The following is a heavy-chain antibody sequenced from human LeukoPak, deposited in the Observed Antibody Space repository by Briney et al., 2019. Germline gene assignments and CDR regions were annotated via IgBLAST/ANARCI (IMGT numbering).Heavy chain of an antibody. CDR3: AKDYRPHDFWSGLVDY. D-gene: IGHD3-3*01. Sequence: GRSLRLSCAASGFTFSNYGMHWVRQAPGKGLEWGTLIPYDGSNKYYADSVKGRFTISRDNSKNTLYLQMNSLRAEDTAVYYCAKDYRPHDFWSGLVDYWGQGTLVTVSS. CDR2: IPYDGSNK. CDR1: GFTFSNYG. V-gene: IGHV3-30*18. J-gene: IGHJ4*02.